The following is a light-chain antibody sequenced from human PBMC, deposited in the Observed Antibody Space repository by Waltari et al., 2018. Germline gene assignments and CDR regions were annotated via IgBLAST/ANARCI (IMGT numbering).Light chain of an antibody. CDR2: YDG. J-gene: IGLJ3*02. V-gene: IGLV3-21*04. CDR1: DGGGKI. Sequence: SSVLPPPPSVSVAPVHTSRPPCGGSDGGGKITHWYQQKPGRAPLLVIYYDGARASGIPEGFAGSSSANTATLPIDRVEDGDEADYYCQVWDSTSDRPVFGGGTRLTVL. CDR3: QVWDSTSDRPV.